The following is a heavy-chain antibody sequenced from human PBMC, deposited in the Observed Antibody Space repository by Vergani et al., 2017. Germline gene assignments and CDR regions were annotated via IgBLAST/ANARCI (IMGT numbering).Heavy chain of an antibody. Sequence: EVQLVESGGGLVKPGGSLRLSCAASGFTFSSYSMNWVRQAPGKGLEWVSSISSSSSYIYYADSVKGRFTISRDNAKNSLYLQMNSLRAEDTAVYYCAREEEDIVVVPAAIWGFGSSAFDIWGQGTMVTVSS. D-gene: IGHD2-2*02. CDR3: AREEEDIVVVPAAIWGFGSSAFDI. V-gene: IGHV3-21*01. CDR1: GFTFSSYS. CDR2: ISSSSSYI. J-gene: IGHJ3*02.